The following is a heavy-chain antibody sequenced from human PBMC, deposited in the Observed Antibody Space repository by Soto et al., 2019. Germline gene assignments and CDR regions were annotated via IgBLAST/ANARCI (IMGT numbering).Heavy chain of an antibody. CDR2: IYYSGST. V-gene: IGHV4-61*01. Sequence: QVQLQESGPGLVKPSETLSLTCTVSGGSVSSGSYYWTWIRQPPGKGLEWIGYIYYSGSTNYNPPLKSRVTISVGTSKNQFSLKLSSVTAADTAVYYWARDLSLDIWGQGTLVTVSS. D-gene: IGHD3-16*02. J-gene: IGHJ3*02. CDR3: ARDLSLDI. CDR1: GGSVSSGSYY.